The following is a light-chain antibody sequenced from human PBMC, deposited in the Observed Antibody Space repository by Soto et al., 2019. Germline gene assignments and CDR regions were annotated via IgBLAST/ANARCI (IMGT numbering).Light chain of an antibody. V-gene: IGKV1-39*01. Sequence: DIQTTQSPSSLSASVGDRVTITCRASQSISNYLNWYQQKPGKAPKLLIYAASSLQSGVPSRFSGCGSGRDFTPAISSLQHDDFATYYCEQSYSTLRGSFGPGTKVDLK. CDR1: QSISNY. CDR3: EQSYSTLRGS. CDR2: AAS. J-gene: IGKJ3*01.